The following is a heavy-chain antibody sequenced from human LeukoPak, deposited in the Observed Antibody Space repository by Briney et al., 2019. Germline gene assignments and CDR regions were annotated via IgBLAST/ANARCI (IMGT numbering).Heavy chain of an antibody. CDR2: INPNSGGT. D-gene: IGHD2/OR15-2a*01. J-gene: IGHJ4*02. V-gene: IGHV1-2*02. CDR3: ARGPHSARCLDY. CDR1: GYTFTDYY. Sequence: ASVKVSCTASGYTFTDYYMHWVRQAPGQGLEWMGWINPNSGGTNYAQKFQGRVTMTRDTSISIAYMELSRLRSDDTAVYYCARGPHSARCLDYWGQGTLVTVSS.